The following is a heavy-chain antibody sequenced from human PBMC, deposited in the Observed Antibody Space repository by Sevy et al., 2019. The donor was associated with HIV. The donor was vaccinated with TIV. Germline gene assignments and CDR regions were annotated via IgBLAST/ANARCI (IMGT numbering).Heavy chain of an antibody. V-gene: IGHV3-53*01. J-gene: IGHJ6*02. CDR3: ARDLYDSSGYYYRDYYYYRMDV. CDR1: GFTVSSNY. Sequence: GGSLRLSCAASGFTVSSNYMSWVRQAPGKGLEWVSVIYSGGSTYYADSVKGRFTISRDNSKNTLNLQMNSLRAEDTAVYYCARDLYDSSGYYYRDYYYYRMDVWGQGTTVTVSS. D-gene: IGHD3-22*01. CDR2: IYSGGST.